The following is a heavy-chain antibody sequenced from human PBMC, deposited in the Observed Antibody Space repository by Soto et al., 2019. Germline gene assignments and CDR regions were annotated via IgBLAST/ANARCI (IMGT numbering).Heavy chain of an antibody. CDR3: ATSSGAVAGYSFDY. CDR1: GYTFTSYG. J-gene: IGHJ4*02. V-gene: IGHV1-18*04. Sequence: QVQLVQSGAEVKKPGASVKVSCKASGYTFTSYGISWVRQAPGQGLEWMGWISTYNGNTNYAQKLQGRVTMTTYTSTNTAYMELRSLRSDDTALYYCATSSGAVAGYSFDYWGQGTLVTFSS. CDR2: ISTYNGNT. D-gene: IGHD6-19*01.